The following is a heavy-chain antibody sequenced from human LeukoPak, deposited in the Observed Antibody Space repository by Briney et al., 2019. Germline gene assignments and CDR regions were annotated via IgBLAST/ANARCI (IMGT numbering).Heavy chain of an antibody. CDR3: AAAYSSSWYPADY. Sequence: GGSLRLSCAASGFTFSSYGMHWVRQAPGKGLEGVAVIWYDGSNKYYADSVKGRFTISRDNSKNTLYLQMNSLRAEDTAVYYCAAAYSSSWYPADYWGQGTLVTVCS. CDR2: IWYDGSNK. V-gene: IGHV3-33*01. D-gene: IGHD6-13*01. CDR1: GFTFSSYG. J-gene: IGHJ4*02.